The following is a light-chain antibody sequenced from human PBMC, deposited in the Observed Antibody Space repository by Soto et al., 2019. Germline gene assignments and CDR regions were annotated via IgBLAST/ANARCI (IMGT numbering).Light chain of an antibody. CDR1: QSVSNY. CDR2: DVT. CDR3: QSLFT. J-gene: IGKJ3*01. V-gene: IGKV3-11*01. Sequence: EIVLTQSPATLTLSPGERATLSCRASQSVSNYLAWYQQKPGQAPNLLIYDVTNRVTGIPARFSGIGSGTDFTLTISSLEPADFAVYYCQSLFTFGPGTKVDIK.